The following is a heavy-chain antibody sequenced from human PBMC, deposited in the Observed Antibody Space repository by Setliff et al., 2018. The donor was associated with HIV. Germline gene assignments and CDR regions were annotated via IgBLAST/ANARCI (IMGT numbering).Heavy chain of an antibody. CDR1: GGSISSNY. D-gene: IGHD5-12*01. V-gene: IGHV4-59*04. CDR3: ARLGRPYSGQGWFDP. CDR2: IYYSGNT. J-gene: IGHJ5*02. Sequence: SETLSLTCTVSGGSISSNYWSWMRQPPGKGLEWIGHIYYSGNTYYNPSLKSRVTISVDTSKNQFFLNLSSVTATDSAVYYCARLGRPYSGQGWFDPWGQGTLVTVSS.